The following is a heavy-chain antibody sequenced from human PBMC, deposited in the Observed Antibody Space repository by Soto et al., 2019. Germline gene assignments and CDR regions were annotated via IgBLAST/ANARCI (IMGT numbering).Heavy chain of an antibody. CDR3: ARGRSSSWPFDY. V-gene: IGHV3-30-3*01. Sequence: QVQLVESGGGVVQPGRSLRLSCAASGFTFSSYAMHWVRQAPGKGLEWVAVISYDGSNKYYADSVKGRFTISRDNSKKTLYLQMNSLRADDTAVYYCARGRSSSWPFDYWGQGTLVTVSS. D-gene: IGHD6-13*01. CDR1: GFTFSSYA. J-gene: IGHJ4*02. CDR2: ISYDGSNK.